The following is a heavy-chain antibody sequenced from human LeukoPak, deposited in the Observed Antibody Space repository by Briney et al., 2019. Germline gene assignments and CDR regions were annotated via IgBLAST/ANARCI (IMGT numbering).Heavy chain of an antibody. V-gene: IGHV4-4*07. D-gene: IGHD3-22*01. CDR2: IYTSGST. CDR1: GGSISSYY. CDR3: ARDLDDSSGYSQFDP. Sequence: SETLSLTCTVSGGSISSYYWSWIRQPAGKGLEWIGRIYTSGSTNYNPSLKSRVTISVDTSKNQFSLKLSSVTAADTAVYYCARDLDDSSGYSQFDPWGQGTLVTVSS. J-gene: IGHJ5*02.